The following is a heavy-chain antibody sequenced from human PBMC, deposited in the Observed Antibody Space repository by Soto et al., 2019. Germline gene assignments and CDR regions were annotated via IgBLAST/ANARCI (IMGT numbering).Heavy chain of an antibody. D-gene: IGHD6-6*01. Sequence: ESLKISCKGSGYSFTSYWIGWVRQMPGKGLEWMGIIYPGDSDTRYSPSFQGQVTISADKSISTAYLQWSSLKASDTAMYYCARPFGAAHYYYYYGMDVWGQGTTVTVSS. J-gene: IGHJ6*02. CDR3: ARPFGAAHYYYYYGMDV. CDR2: IYPGDSDT. V-gene: IGHV5-51*01. CDR1: GYSFTSYW.